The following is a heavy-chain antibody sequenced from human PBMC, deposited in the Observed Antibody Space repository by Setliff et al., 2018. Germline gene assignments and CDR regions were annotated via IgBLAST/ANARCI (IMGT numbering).Heavy chain of an antibody. J-gene: IGHJ6*03. V-gene: IGHV1-69*05. D-gene: IGHD5-18*01. CDR2: IIPIFGTT. CDR1: GGAFSNYG. Sequence: SVKVSCKASGGAFSNYGITWVRQAPGQGLEWMGGIIPIFGTTTYAQKFLGRVTIITDESTNTAFMQLSSLRSEDTAVYYCVREGVDTRSSTDYRYYMDVWGKGTTVTVSS. CDR3: VREGVDTRSSTDYRYYMDV.